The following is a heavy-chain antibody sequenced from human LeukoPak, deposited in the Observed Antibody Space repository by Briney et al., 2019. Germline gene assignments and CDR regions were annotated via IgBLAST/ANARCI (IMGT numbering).Heavy chain of an antibody. D-gene: IGHD1-26*01. CDR2: IKAKAHGGTT. CDR3: TTDGVGIEGATFDY. V-gene: IGHV3-15*01. J-gene: IGHJ4*02. Sequence: PSETLSLTCAVYGGSFSGYYWSWIRQPPGKGLEWVGRIKAKAHGGTTDYAAPVKGRFTISRDDSKNTLYLQMNSLKTEDTAVYYCTTDGVGIEGATFDYWGQGTLVTVSS. CDR1: GGSFSGYY.